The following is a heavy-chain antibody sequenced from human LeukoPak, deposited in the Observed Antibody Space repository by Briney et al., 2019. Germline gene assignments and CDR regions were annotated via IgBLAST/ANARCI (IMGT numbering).Heavy chain of an antibody. CDR2: IYHSGST. V-gene: IGHV4-4*02. Sequence: GSLRLSCLTSGFTLSTNAMSWVRQPPGKGLEWIGEIYHSGSTNYNPSLKSRVTISVDKSKNQFSLKLSSVTAADTAVYYCARVTTVTPAFDYWGQGTLVTVSS. D-gene: IGHD4-17*01. J-gene: IGHJ4*02. CDR3: ARVTTVTPAFDY. CDR1: GFTLSTNAM.